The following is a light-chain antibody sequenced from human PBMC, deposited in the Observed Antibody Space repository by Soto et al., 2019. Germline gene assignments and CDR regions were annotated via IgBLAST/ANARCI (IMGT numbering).Light chain of an antibody. Sequence: EIVMTQSPATLSVSPGERATLSCRASQSVSNNFAWYQQKPGQVPRLLIYGVSTRATGIPARFSGSGSGTDFTLTISSLEPEDFAVYYCQQYGSSPPWTFGQGTKVDI. CDR2: GVS. CDR1: QSVSNN. CDR3: QQYGSSPPWT. J-gene: IGKJ1*01. V-gene: IGKV3-15*01.